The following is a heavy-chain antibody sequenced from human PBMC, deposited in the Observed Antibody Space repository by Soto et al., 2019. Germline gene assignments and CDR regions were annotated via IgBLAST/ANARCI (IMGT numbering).Heavy chain of an antibody. CDR3: VRGYFDGRGYSNTFDL. D-gene: IGHD3-22*01. J-gene: IGHJ3*01. Sequence: SETLSLTCTVSGASITSSYWSGIGQSPGKRLEWMGYIHSSGSTKNNPSVDSRVTISADTSKNKFTLKLRSVSAADTAVYYCVRGYFDGRGYSNTFDLWGQGTMVTVSS. V-gene: IGHV4-59*01. CDR2: IHSSGST. CDR1: GASITSSY.